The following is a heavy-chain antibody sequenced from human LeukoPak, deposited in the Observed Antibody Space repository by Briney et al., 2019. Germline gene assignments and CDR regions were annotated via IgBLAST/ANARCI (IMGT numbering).Heavy chain of an antibody. CDR1: GFTVSSNY. CDR3: ASPYCSGGSCYGSGAFDI. V-gene: IGHV3-66*01. D-gene: IGHD2-15*01. CDR2: IYSGGST. Sequence: GGSLRLSCAASGFTVSSNYMSWVRQAPGKGLAWVSVIYSGGSTYYADSVKGRFTISRDNSKNTLYLQMNSLRAEDTAVYYCASPYCSGGSCYGSGAFDIWGQGTMVTVSS. J-gene: IGHJ3*02.